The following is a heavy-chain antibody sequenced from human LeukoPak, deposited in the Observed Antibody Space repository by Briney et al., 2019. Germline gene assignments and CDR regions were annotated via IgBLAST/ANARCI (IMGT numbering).Heavy chain of an antibody. J-gene: IGHJ4*02. D-gene: IGHD1-26*01. CDR3: VRGGARSHDY. Sequence: PGGSLTLSCAASGFPLNSRWMHWVRQAPGKGLMWVSRIENDGIATTYAESVKGRFTISRDDAKNTLYLQMNSLRLDDTAVYFCVRGGARSHDYGGRETLVTVS. CDR2: IENDGIAT. V-gene: IGHV3-74*03. CDR1: GFPLNSRW.